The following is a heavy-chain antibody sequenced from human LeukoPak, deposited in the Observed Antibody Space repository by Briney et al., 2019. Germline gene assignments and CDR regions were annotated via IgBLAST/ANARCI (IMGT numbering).Heavy chain of an antibody. V-gene: IGHV3-21*01. CDR2: ISSNSDYI. CDR3: ARDKIWGSYRYKVGGDYDY. CDR1: GFTFTSYT. D-gene: IGHD3-16*02. Sequence: GGSLRLSCAASGFTFTSYTMNWVRQAPGKGLEWVSSISSNSDYIYYADSVKGRFTISRDNAKNSLYLQMNSLRAEDTAVYYCARDKIWGSYRYKVGGDYDYWGQGTLVTVSS. J-gene: IGHJ4*02.